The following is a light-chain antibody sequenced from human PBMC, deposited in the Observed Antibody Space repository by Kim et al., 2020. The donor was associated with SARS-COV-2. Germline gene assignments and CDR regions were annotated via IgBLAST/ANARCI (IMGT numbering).Light chain of an antibody. CDR1: QSISSY. J-gene: IGKJ1*01. CDR2: GAS. Sequence: DIQMTQSPSSLSASVGDRVTITCRASQSISSYLHWYQQKPGKAPKLLIYGASSLQSGVPSRFSGSGSGTDFTLTISSLQPEDFATYYCQQSYSTPRTFGQGTKVDIK. CDR3: QQSYSTPRT. V-gene: IGKV1-39*01.